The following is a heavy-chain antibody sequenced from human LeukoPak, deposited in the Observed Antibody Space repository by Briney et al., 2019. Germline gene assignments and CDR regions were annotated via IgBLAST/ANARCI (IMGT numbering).Heavy chain of an antibody. D-gene: IGHD2-2*01. J-gene: IGHJ5*02. CDR1: GGSISSYY. V-gene: IGHV4-4*07. Sequence: SETLSLTCTVSGGSISSYYWSWIRQPAGKGLEWIGRLYTSGSTNYNPSLKSRVTMSVDTSKNQFSLKLSSVTAADTAVYYCARERCSSTSCYLSWFDPWGQGTLVTVSS. CDR3: ARERCSSTSCYLSWFDP. CDR2: LYTSGST.